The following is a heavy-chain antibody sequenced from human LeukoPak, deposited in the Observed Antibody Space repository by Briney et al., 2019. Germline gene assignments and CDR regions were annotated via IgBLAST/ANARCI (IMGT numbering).Heavy chain of an antibody. CDR2: IKSKRDGGTI. Sequence: GGSLRLSCAASGFTFTNAWMTWVRQAPGKGLEWVGRIKSKRDGGTIDYAAPVKGRFTISRDDSKDTLYLQMNNLKIEDAAIYYCTTVGSAWNFDYWGQGTLVTVSS. CDR1: GFTFTNAW. CDR3: TTVGSAWNFDY. J-gene: IGHJ4*02. V-gene: IGHV3-15*01. D-gene: IGHD6-25*01.